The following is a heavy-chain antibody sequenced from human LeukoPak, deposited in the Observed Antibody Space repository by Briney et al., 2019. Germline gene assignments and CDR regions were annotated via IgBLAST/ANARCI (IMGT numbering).Heavy chain of an antibody. D-gene: IGHD6-13*01. Sequence: SETLSLTCTVSGGSISSSSYYWGWIRQPPGKGLEWIGSIYYSGSTYYNPSLKSRVTISVDTSKNQFSLKLSSVTAADTAVYYCARQGSSSPLFGPWGHGTLVTVSS. CDR3: ARQGSSSPLFGP. CDR2: IYYSGST. J-gene: IGHJ5*02. V-gene: IGHV4-39*07. CDR1: GGSISSSSYY.